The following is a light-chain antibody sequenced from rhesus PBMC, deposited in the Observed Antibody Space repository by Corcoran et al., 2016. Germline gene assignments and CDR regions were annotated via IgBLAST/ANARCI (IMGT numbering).Light chain of an antibody. CDR2: RAS. CDR1: QVISNW. J-gene: IGKJ2*01. V-gene: IGKV1-69*01. CDR3: QQHDNSPYS. Sequence: DIQMTQSPSSLSASVGDRVTITCRASQVISNWLAWYRQKPGKAPKLLIYRASNLETGDPSRFSGRGSGTEFTLTISSLQPEDIATYYCQQHDNSPYSFGQGTKVEIK.